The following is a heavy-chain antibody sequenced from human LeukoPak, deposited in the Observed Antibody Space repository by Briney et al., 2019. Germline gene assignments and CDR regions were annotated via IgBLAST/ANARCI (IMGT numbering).Heavy chain of an antibody. Sequence: HTGGSLRLSCAASGFTFSHYVMSWVRQAPGKGLEWVSSIGGSGGTTYYADSVNGRFTISRDNSENTLYLEMRSLRAEDTAVYYCAKDRLGGSGWYSGIYWSFDLWGRGTLVTVSS. CDR2: IGGSGGTT. J-gene: IGHJ2*01. V-gene: IGHV3-23*01. D-gene: IGHD6-19*01. CDR3: AKDRLGGSGWYSGIYWSFDL. CDR1: GFTFSHYV.